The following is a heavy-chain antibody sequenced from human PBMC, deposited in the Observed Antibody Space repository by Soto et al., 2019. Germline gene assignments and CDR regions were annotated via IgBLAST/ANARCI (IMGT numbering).Heavy chain of an antibody. V-gene: IGHV1-3*01. CDR2: INAGNGNT. D-gene: IGHD6-19*01. CDR1: GYTFTSYA. Sequence: QVQLVQSGAEVKKPGASVKVSCKASGYTFTSYAMHWVRQAPGQRLEWMGWINAGNGNTKYSQKFQGRVTINRDTSASTAYMELSSLRSEDTAVYYCAEVSSGWFGSYYGMDVWGQGTTVTVSS. CDR3: AEVSSGWFGSYYGMDV. J-gene: IGHJ6*02.